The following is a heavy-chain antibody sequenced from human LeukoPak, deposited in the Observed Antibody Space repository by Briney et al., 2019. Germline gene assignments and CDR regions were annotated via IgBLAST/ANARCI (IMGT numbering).Heavy chain of an antibody. CDR1: GYTFTGYY. CDR3: ARGKITIFGVVISDWFDP. D-gene: IGHD3-3*01. CDR2: INPNSGGT. Sequence: GASVKVSCKASGYTFTGYYMHWVRQAPGQGLEWMGWINPNSGGTNYAQKFQGRVTMTRDTSISTAYIELSRLRSDDTAVYYCARGKITIFGVVISDWFDPWGQGTLVTVSS. V-gene: IGHV1-2*02. J-gene: IGHJ5*02.